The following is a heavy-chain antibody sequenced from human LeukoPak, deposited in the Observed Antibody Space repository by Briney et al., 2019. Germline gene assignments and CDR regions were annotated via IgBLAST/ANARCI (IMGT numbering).Heavy chain of an antibody. V-gene: IGHV4-34*01. Sequence: SETLSLTCAVYGGSFSGYYWSWIRQPPGKGLEWIGEINHSGSTNYNPSLKSRVTISVDTSKNQFSLKLSSVTAADTAVYYCARGSSYCSSTSCRSQDFDYWGQGTLVTVSS. J-gene: IGHJ4*02. CDR2: INHSGST. CDR1: GGSFSGYY. CDR3: ARGSSYCSSTSCRSQDFDY. D-gene: IGHD2-2*01.